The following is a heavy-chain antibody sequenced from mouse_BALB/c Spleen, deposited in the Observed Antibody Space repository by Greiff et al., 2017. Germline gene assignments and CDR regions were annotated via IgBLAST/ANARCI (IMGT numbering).Heavy chain of an antibody. J-gene: IGHJ3*01. Sequence: EVQGVESGGGLVQPGGSLRLSCAPSGFTFSDYYMSWVRRPPGKALEWLGFIRNKANGYTTEYSASVKGRFTISRANPKNTLFLQMTSLRSEDTAMYYCARSWYGNYSAWFAYWGQGTLVTVSA. V-gene: IGHV7-3*02. CDR3: ARSWYGNYSAWFAY. D-gene: IGHD2-10*02. CDR2: IRNKANGYTT. CDR1: GFTFSDYY.